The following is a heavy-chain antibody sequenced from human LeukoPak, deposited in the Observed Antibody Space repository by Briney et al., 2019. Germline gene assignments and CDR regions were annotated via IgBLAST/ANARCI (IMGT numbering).Heavy chain of an antibody. V-gene: IGHV4-59*12. CDR1: GGSIRSYY. CDR2: IYYSGST. Sequence: SETLSLTCTVSGGSIRSYYWSWIRQPPGKGLEWIGYIYYSGSTNYNPSLKSRVTLSVDKSKNQFSLRLNSVTAADTAMYYCARSHDHLWGNYPDYWGQGTLVTVSS. CDR3: ARSHDHLWGNYPDY. J-gene: IGHJ4*02. D-gene: IGHD3-16*02.